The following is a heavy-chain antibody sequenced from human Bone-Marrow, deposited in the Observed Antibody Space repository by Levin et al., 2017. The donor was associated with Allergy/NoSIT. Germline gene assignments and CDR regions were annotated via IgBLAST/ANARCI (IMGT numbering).Heavy chain of an antibody. CDR1: EFTVRTNY. D-gene: IGHD3-10*01. Sequence: GGSLRLSCATSEFTVRTNYMSWVRQASGKGLEWVSVIYGGNSTYYADSVKGRFTVSRDTYHNKVYLQVRSLRAEDTGVYYCATARVPTPGYFDYWGQGVLVTVSP. CDR2: IYGGNST. V-gene: IGHV3-53*01. CDR3: ATARVPTPGYFDY. J-gene: IGHJ4*02.